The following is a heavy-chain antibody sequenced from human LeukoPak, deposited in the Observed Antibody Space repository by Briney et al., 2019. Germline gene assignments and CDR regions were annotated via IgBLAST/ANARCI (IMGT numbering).Heavy chain of an antibody. V-gene: IGHV3-48*01. CDR3: VRDQVWQLPHYFDY. J-gene: IGHJ4*02. CDR1: GFTFSSYS. D-gene: IGHD6-6*01. CDR2: ISSSSAI. Sequence: GGSLRLSCAASGFTFSSYSMSWVRQAPGKGLEWVSYISSSSAIYYADSVKGRFTISRDNAKNSLSLQRNSLRAEDTAFYYCVRDQVWQLPHYFDYWGQGTLVTVSS.